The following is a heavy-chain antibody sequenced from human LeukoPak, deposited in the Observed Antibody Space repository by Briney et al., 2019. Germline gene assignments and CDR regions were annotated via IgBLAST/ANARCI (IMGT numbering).Heavy chain of an antibody. Sequence: GGSLRLSCAVSGFTVSGNYMSWVRQAPGKGLEWVSYISSSGSTIYYADSVKGRFTISRDNAKNSLYLQMNSLRAEDTAVYYCASGGELRFLEWLSTLDYWGQGTLVTVSS. D-gene: IGHD3-3*01. CDR2: ISSSGSTI. V-gene: IGHV3-11*04. CDR1: GFTVSGNY. CDR3: ASGGELRFLEWLSTLDY. J-gene: IGHJ4*02.